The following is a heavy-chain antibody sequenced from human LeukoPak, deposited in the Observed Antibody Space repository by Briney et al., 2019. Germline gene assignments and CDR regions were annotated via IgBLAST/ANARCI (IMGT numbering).Heavy chain of an antibody. CDR3: AKSSDGSTSFDQ. V-gene: IGHV3-23*01. Sequence: GGSLRLSCAASGFTFSSYALSWVRQAPGKGLEWVSGISDSGGTTYYVDSVKGRFTISRDNSKNTLYLQINSLRAEDMALYYCAKSSDGSTSFDQWGQGTLVTVSS. D-gene: IGHD2-2*01. CDR1: GFTFSSYA. J-gene: IGHJ4*02. CDR2: ISDSGGTT.